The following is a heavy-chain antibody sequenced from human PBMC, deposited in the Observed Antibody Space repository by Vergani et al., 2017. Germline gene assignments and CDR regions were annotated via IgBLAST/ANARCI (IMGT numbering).Heavy chain of an antibody. CDR3: ARRFRSSWYGEGAFDI. Sequence: QVQLQQWGAGLLKPSETLSLTCTVSGGSISSSSYYWGWIRQPPGKGLEWIGSIYHSGSTYYNPSLKSRVTISVDTSKNQFSLKLSSVTAADTAVYYCARRFRSSWYGEGAFDIWGQGTMVTVSS. CDR2: IYHSGST. J-gene: IGHJ3*02. CDR1: GGSISSSSYY. V-gene: IGHV4-39*07. D-gene: IGHD6-13*01.